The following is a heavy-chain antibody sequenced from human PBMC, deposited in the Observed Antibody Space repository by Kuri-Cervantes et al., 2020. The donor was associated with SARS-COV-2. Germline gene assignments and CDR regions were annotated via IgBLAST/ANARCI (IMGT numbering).Heavy chain of an antibody. CDR1: GGSISSSSYY. J-gene: IGHJ4*02. CDR2: IYYSGST. CDR3: ARRNSPYSSSSYYFDY. Sequence: ETLSLTCAVSGGSISSSSYYWGWIRQPPGKGLEWIGSIYYSGSTYYNPSLKSRVTISVDTSKNQFSLKLSSVTAADTAVYYCARRNSPYSSSSYYFDYWGQGTLVTVSS. D-gene: IGHD6-13*01. V-gene: IGHV4-39*01.